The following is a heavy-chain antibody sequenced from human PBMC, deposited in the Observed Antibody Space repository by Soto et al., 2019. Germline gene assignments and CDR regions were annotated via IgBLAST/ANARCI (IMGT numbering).Heavy chain of an antibody. J-gene: IGHJ4*02. CDR2: STYVGGTP. D-gene: IGHD1-26*01. V-gene: IGHV3-64D*06. Sequence: PGGSLRLSCPASGFNLKDYGMHWVRQAPGKGLEQVAASTYVGGTPYYVESVKGRFTVSRDNSKNTLYLQMGSLRPEDTAIYFCVKDYSHGRFPDYWCQGTLVTVSS. CDR1: GFNLKDYG. CDR3: VKDYSHGRFPDY.